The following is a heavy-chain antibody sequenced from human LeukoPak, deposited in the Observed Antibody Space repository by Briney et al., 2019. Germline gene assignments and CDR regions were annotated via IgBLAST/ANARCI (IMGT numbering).Heavy chain of an antibody. Sequence: PSETLSPTCTVSGYSISSGYYWSWIRQPPGKGLEWIGEINHSGSTNYNPSLKSRVTISVDTSKNQFSLKLSSVTAADTAVYYCAGTYFRFDYWGQGTLVTVSS. J-gene: IGHJ4*02. D-gene: IGHD1-26*01. CDR1: GYSISSGYY. CDR2: INHSGST. V-gene: IGHV4-38-2*02. CDR3: AGTYFRFDY.